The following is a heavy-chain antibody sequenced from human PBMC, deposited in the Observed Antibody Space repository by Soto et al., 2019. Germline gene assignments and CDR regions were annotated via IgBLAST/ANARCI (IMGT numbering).Heavy chain of an antibody. CDR2: IRPSGGST. Sequence: ASVKVSCKASGYTFTSYYMHWVRQAPGQGLEWMGIIRPSGGSTTYAQKFQGRVTMTRDTSTSTVYMELSSLRSEDTAVYYCASWKHYYDSSGYYSPSAGSDCWGQGTLVTVSS. J-gene: IGHJ4*02. V-gene: IGHV1-46*01. CDR1: GYTFTSYY. D-gene: IGHD3-22*01. CDR3: ASWKHYYDSSGYYSPSAGSDC.